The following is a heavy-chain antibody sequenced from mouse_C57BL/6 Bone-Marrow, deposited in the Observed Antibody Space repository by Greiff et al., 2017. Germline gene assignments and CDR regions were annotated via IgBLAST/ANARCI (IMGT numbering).Heavy chain of an antibody. CDR3: ARLRPPFDY. J-gene: IGHJ2*01. D-gene: IGHD2-12*01. CDR1: GYTFTSYW. CDR2: IDPSDSET. V-gene: IGHV1-52*01. Sequence: QVHVKQPGAELVRPGSSVKLSCTASGYTFTSYWMHWVKQRPIQGLEWIGNIDPSDSETHYNQKFKDKATLTVDKSSSTAYMQLSSLTSEDSAVYYCARLRPPFDYWGQGTTLTVSS.